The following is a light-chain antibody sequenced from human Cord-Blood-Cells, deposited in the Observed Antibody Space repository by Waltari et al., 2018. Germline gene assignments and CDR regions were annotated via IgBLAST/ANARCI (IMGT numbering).Light chain of an antibody. Sequence: QSALTQPAAVSGSPGQSITIPCTVTSSDVGGYNYLSWYQHHTSKAPTLSIYDVSKRPSGVSNRVSGSKSGNTASLTISGLQAEDEADYYCSSYTSSSTWVFGGGTKLTVL. CDR1: SSDVGGYNY. V-gene: IGLV2-14*03. CDR2: DVS. J-gene: IGLJ3*02. CDR3: SSYTSSSTWV.